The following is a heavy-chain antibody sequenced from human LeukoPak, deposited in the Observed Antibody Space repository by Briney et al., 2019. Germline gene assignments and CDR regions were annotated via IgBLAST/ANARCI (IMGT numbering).Heavy chain of an antibody. J-gene: IGHJ4*02. Sequence: PGESLRLSCAASGFTFSNYGMHWVRQAPAKGLERVAFIRYYGSNQYYADSVKGRFTISRDNSKNTLYLQMNSLRAEDTAVYYCARRTTVTSLEYWGQGTLVTVSS. V-gene: IGHV3-30*02. D-gene: IGHD4-17*01. CDR2: IRYYGSNQ. CDR1: GFTFSNYG. CDR3: ARRTTVTSLEY.